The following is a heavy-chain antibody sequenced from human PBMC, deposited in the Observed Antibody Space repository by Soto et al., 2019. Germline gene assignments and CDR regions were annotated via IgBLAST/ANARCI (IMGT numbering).Heavy chain of an antibody. Sequence: ASVKVSCKASGYTFTGYYMHWVRQAPGQGLEWMGWINPNSGGTTYAQKFQGRVTMTRDTSISTAYMELSRLRSDDTAVYYCARRGYCSSTSCYRVFGLYYYYGMDVWGQGTTVTVSS. D-gene: IGHD2-2*01. J-gene: IGHJ6*02. V-gene: IGHV1-2*02. CDR3: ARRGYCSSTSCYRVFGLYYYYGMDV. CDR1: GYTFTGYY. CDR2: INPNSGGT.